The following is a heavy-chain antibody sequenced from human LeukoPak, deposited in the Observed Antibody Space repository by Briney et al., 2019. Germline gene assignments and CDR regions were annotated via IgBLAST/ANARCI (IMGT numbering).Heavy chain of an antibody. J-gene: IGHJ3*02. V-gene: IGHV1-8*01. CDR3: ARDENYYDSSGYYYPDAFDI. CDR2: MNPNSGNT. Sequence: ASVKVSCKASGYTFTSYDINWVRQATGQGLEWMGWMNPNSGNTGYAQKLQGRVTMTTDTSTSTAYMELRSLRSDDTAVYYCARDENYYDSSGYYYPDAFDIWGQGTMVTVSS. CDR1: GYTFTSYD. D-gene: IGHD3-22*01.